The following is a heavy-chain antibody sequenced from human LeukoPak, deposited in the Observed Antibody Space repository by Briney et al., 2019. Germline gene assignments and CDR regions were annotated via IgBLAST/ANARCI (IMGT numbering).Heavy chain of an antibody. Sequence: SETLSLTCTVSGGSISSSSYYWGWIRQPPGKGLEWIGGIYYSGSTYYNPSLKSRVTISVDTSKNQFSLKLSSVTAADTAVYYCAGGRRRDWFDPWGQGTLVTVSS. CDR1: GGSISSSSYY. J-gene: IGHJ5*02. D-gene: IGHD3-16*01. V-gene: IGHV4-39*01. CDR2: IYYSGST. CDR3: AGGRRRDWFDP.